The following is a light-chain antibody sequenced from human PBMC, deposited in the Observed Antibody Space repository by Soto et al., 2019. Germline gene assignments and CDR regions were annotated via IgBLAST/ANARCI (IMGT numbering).Light chain of an antibody. CDR1: QSVSSN. V-gene: IGKV3-15*01. CDR3: QQYGSSLST. J-gene: IGKJ5*01. Sequence: EIVMTQSPATLSVSPGERATLSCRASQSVSSNLAWYQQKPGQAPRLLIYGASTRATGIPARFSGSGSGTECTLTSSRLEPEDLAVYYCQQYGSSLSTFGQGTRLKN. CDR2: GAS.